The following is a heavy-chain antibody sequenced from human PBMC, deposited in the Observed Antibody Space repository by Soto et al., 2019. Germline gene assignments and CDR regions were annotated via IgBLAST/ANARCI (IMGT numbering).Heavy chain of an antibody. J-gene: IGHJ3*01. V-gene: IGHV1-18*01. CDR2: ISPSTGKA. CDR3: ARYQSKWRNDAYDL. Sequence: QVKLVQSGADVKKPGASVKFSCKASGYTFMHYDIGWVRQAPGQGPEWLGRISPSTGKADYPQKFQGRVTMTTDTSTTTAYMEMRSLRPDDTAVYYWARYQSKWRNDAYDLWGQGTMVTVSS. D-gene: IGHD2-8*01. CDR1: GYTFMHYD.